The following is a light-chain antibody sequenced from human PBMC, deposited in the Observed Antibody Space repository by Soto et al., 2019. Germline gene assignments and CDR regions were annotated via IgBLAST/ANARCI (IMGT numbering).Light chain of an antibody. V-gene: IGLV2-14*01. CDR1: SSDVGGYDF. CDR3: SSYISMIVRV. CDR2: QVS. J-gene: IGLJ3*02. Sequence: QSALTQPASVSGSPGQSITISCTGTSSDVGGYDFVSWYQHHPGKAPRLIIYQVSNRPSGVSNRFSGSKSGITASLTISGLQPEDEADYYCSSYISMIVRVFGGGTKVTVL.